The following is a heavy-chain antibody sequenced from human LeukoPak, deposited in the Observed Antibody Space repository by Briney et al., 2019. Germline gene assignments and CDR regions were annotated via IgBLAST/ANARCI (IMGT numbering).Heavy chain of an antibody. Sequence: GGSLRLSCAASGFTFSSYAMSWVRQAPGKGLEWVSAISGSGGSTYYADSVKGRFTISRDNSKNTLYLQMNSLRAEGTAVYYCARARYCSSISCREAFDIWGQGTMVTVSS. CDR1: GFTFSSYA. CDR2: ISGSGGST. CDR3: ARARYCSSISCREAFDI. V-gene: IGHV3-23*01. J-gene: IGHJ3*02. D-gene: IGHD2-2*01.